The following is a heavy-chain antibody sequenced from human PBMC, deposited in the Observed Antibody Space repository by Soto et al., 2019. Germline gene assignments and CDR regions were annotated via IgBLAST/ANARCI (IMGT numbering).Heavy chain of an antibody. V-gene: IGHV5-51*01. Sequence: GESLKISCKGSGYSFTSYWIGWVRQMPGKGLEWMGIIYPGDSDTRYSPSFQGQVTISADKSISTAYLQWSSLKASDTAMYYCARLDVVPEEGVGYYAYWGQGTLVTVYS. CDR1: GYSFTSYW. J-gene: IGHJ4*02. D-gene: IGHD2-2*01. CDR3: ARLDVVPEEGVGYYAY. CDR2: IYPGDSDT.